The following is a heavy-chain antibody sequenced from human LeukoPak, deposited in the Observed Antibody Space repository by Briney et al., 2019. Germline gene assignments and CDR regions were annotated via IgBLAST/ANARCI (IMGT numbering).Heavy chain of an antibody. J-gene: IGHJ4*02. CDR1: GLTFKNFA. D-gene: IGHD6-19*01. V-gene: IGHV3-23*01. CDR3: TIDLMTGFSSGWHFGY. CDR2: TSGDEDST. Sequence: GGSLRLSCAASGLTFKNFAMSWVRQAPGKGLEGLAVTSGDEDSTHYADSVRGHFVISTDNSKNTSFLHMNSLRAEDTAVYYCTIDLMTGFSSGWHFGYWGQGTLVSVSS.